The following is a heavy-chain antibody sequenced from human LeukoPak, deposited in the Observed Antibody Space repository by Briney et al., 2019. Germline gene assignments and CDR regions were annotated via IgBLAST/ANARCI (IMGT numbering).Heavy chain of an antibody. V-gene: IGHV5-51*01. D-gene: IGHD3-10*01. CDR3: ARSGTYYFDY. J-gene: IGHJ4*02. Sequence: GESLKISCKGSGYSFPSYWIGWVRQMPGKGLEWMGIIYPADSHTTYSPSFQGQVTISADNSISTAYLQWSSLEASDAAMYYCARSGTYYFDYWGQGTLVTVSS. CDR2: IYPADSHT. CDR1: GYSFPSYW.